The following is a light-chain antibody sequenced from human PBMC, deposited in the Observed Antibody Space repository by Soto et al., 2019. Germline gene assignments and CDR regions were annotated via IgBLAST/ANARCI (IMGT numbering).Light chain of an antibody. CDR3: QQYNNWPFLLT. CDR1: QGVNNH. J-gene: IGKJ4*01. V-gene: IGKV3-11*01. CDR2: ETY. Sequence: EIVLTQSPATVSLSPGEKATISCRASQGVNNHLAWYQQKPGQAPRLIIYETYNRATGNPARFSGSGSGTDFTLTISRLEPEDFAVYYCQQYNNWPFLLTFGGGTKVEIK.